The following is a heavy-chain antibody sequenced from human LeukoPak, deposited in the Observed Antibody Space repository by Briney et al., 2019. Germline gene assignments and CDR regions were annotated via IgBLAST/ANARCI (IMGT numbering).Heavy chain of an antibody. CDR2: IKQDGSEK. V-gene: IGHV3-7*03. J-gene: IGHJ4*02. CDR3: ARVVWFGELLHFDY. Sequence: QAGGSLRLSCAASGFTFSSYWMSWVRQVPGKGLEWVANIKQDGSEKYYVDSVKGRFTISRDNAKNSLYLQMNSLRAEDTAVYYCARVVWFGELLHFDYWGQGTLVTVSS. D-gene: IGHD3-10*01. CDR1: GFTFSSYW.